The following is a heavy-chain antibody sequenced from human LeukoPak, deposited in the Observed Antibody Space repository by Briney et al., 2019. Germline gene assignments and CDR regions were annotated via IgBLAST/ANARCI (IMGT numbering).Heavy chain of an antibody. D-gene: IGHD1/OR15-1a*01. J-gene: IGHJ4*02. CDR1: GFTFSSYE. V-gene: IGHV3-21*01. CDR2: ISSSGSYI. Sequence: TGGSPRLSCAAPGFTFSSYEMNWARQAPGKGLEWVSSISSSGSYIFHADSVKGRFTISRDNAKNSLYLQMNSLRAEDTAVYYCAREGPINNGDLDYWARGTLVTVSS. CDR3: AREGPINNGDLDY.